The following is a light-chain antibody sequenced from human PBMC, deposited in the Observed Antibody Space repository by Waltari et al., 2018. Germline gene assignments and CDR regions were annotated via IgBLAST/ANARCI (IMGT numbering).Light chain of an antibody. J-gene: IGLJ3*02. V-gene: IGLV3-19*01. CDR3: FSRDSSGNLGV. Sequence: SSELTQDPAVSVALGQTVRITCQGASIRSSYASWYQQKPGQAPVLVIYGKTNRPSGIPDRFSGSTSRNTASLTITGAQAEDEADYYCFSRDSSGNLGVFGGGTKLTVL. CDR1: SIRSSY. CDR2: GKT.